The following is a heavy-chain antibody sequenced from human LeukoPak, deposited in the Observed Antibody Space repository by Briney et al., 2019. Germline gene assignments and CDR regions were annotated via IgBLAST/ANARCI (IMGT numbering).Heavy chain of an antibody. D-gene: IGHD6-6*01. Sequence: GGSLRLSCTASGFSFSGHWMHWARQLPGKGLVWVSRISPTGSTTSYADSVKGRFTVSRDNAKNTLYLQINSLRAEDTAVYYCAGSSYSNSSSVWGQGTMVTVSS. CDR2: ISPTGSTT. CDR3: AGSSYSNSSSV. J-gene: IGHJ6*02. V-gene: IGHV3-74*01. CDR1: GFSFSGHW.